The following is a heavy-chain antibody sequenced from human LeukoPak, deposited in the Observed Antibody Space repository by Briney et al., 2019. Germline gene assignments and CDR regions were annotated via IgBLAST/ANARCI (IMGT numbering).Heavy chain of an antibody. CDR3: ARCGEWDPDFDY. CDR1: GGSISSSSYY. CDR2: IYYSGST. J-gene: IGHJ4*02. V-gene: IGHV4-39*01. Sequence: SETLSLTCTVSGGSISSSSYYWGWIRQPPGKGLEWIGSIYYSGSTYYNPSLKSRVTISVDTSKNQFSLKLSSVTAADTAVYYCARCGEWDPDFDYWGQGTLVTVSS. D-gene: IGHD1-26*01.